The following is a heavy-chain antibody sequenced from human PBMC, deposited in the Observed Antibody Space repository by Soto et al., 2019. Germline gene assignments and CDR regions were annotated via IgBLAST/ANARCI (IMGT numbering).Heavy chain of an antibody. V-gene: IGHV4-59*12. CDR2: IYYSGST. CDR1: GGSISSYY. D-gene: IGHD3-3*01. CDR3: AREKEDDFWSGYSWFDP. J-gene: IGHJ5*02. Sequence: SETLSLTCTVSGGSISSYYWSWIRQPPGKGLEWIGYIYYSGSTNYNPSLKSRVTISVDTSKNQFSLKLSSVTAADTAVYYCAREKEDDFWSGYSWFDPWGQGTLVTVSS.